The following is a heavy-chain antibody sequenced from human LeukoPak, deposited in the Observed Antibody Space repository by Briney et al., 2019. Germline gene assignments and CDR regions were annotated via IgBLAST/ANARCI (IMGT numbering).Heavy chain of an antibody. J-gene: IGHJ4*02. CDR3: ARGGYTGYDFAFDY. V-gene: IGHV3-21*01. D-gene: IGHD5-12*01. Sequence: GGSLRLSCAASGFTFSSYSMNWVRQAPGKGLDGVSSISSTSSYIYYADSVQGRFTISRDNAKNSLYLQMNSLRAEDTAVYYCARGGYTGYDFAFDYWGQGTLVTVSS. CDR2: ISSTSSYI. CDR1: GFTFSSYS.